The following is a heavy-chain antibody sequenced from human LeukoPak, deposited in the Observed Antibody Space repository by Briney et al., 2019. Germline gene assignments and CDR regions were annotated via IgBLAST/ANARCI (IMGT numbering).Heavy chain of an antibody. D-gene: IGHD6-13*01. J-gene: IGHJ6*03. CDR3: ARDLGHSSSWYEDYYYYMDV. CDR2: ISHSGST. CDR1: GGSFSGYY. Sequence: SETLSLTCAVYGGSFSGYYWSWIRQPPGKGLEWIGEISHSGSTNYNPSLKSRVTISVDTSKNQFSLKLSSVTAADTAVYYCARDLGHSSSWYEDYYYYMDVWGKGTTVTISS. V-gene: IGHV4-34*01.